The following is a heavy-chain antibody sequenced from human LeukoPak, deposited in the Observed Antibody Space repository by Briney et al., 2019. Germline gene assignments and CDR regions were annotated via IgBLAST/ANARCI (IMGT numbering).Heavy chain of an antibody. CDR2: INPSGSST. Sequence: AXGYSFTSHYMHWVRQAPGQGLEWLGLINPSGSSTLYAQKFQGRVTMTRDMSINTDYMELSSLRYDDTAVYYCAXXXXXTRRHDAFDIWGQGTMVTVSS. V-gene: IGHV1-46*01. CDR3: AXXXXXTRRHDAFDI. J-gene: IGHJ3*02. CDR1: GYSFTSHY.